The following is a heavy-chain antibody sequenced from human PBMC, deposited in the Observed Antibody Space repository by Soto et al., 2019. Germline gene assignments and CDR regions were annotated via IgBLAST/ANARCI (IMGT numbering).Heavy chain of an antibody. CDR3: ARPLPYYYDSSAMRPVDY. Sequence: SGESLKISCKGSGYSFTSYWIGWVRQMPGKGLEWMGIIYPGDSDTRCSPSFQGQVTISADKSISTAYLQWSSLKASDTAIYYCARPLPYYYDSSAMRPVDYWGQGTLVTVSS. V-gene: IGHV5-51*01. J-gene: IGHJ4*02. CDR2: IYPGDSDT. D-gene: IGHD3-22*01. CDR1: GYSFTSYW.